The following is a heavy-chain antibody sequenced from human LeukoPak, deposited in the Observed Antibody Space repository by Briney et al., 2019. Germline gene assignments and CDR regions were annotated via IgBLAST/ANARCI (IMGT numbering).Heavy chain of an antibody. CDR1: GFTFSSYA. J-gene: IGHJ4*02. D-gene: IGHD2-2*01. CDR3: ATPDEYCSSTSCPY. Sequence: GGSLRLSCAAPGFTFSSYAMSWVRQAPGKGLEWVSGISDSGDSTNYADSVKGRFTISRDNSKNTLYLQMNSLRAEDTAVYYCATPDEYCSSTSCPYWGQGTLVTVSS. CDR2: ISDSGDST. V-gene: IGHV3-23*01.